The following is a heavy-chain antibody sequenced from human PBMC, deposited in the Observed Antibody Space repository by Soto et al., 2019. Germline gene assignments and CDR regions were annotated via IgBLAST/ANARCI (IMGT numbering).Heavy chain of an antibody. Sequence: GESLQICCQGSGYSFTSYWIAWVRQMPGKGLEWMGIIYPGDSDTRYSPSFQGQVTISADKSISTAFLHWSSLQASDTAMYYCTRGWLAQYYFDYWGQGTMVTVSS. CDR2: IYPGDSDT. CDR1: GYSFTSYW. J-gene: IGHJ4*02. D-gene: IGHD6-19*01. V-gene: IGHV5-51*01. CDR3: TRGWLAQYYFDY.